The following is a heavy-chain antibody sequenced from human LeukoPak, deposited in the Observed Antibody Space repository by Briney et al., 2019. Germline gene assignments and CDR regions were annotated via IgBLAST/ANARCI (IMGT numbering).Heavy chain of an antibody. Sequence: GGSLRLSCAASGFIFSNYAMSWVRQPPGKGLEWVPTISGGGDNTYYADSVKGRFSISRDNSRNTLYLEMNSLRAEDTAVYYCAKDRSMVLSPRGNWFDPWGQGTLVTVSS. D-gene: IGHD4/OR15-4a*01. CDR1: GFIFSNYA. J-gene: IGHJ5*02. V-gene: IGHV3-23*01. CDR3: AKDRSMVLSPRGNWFDP. CDR2: ISGGGDNT.